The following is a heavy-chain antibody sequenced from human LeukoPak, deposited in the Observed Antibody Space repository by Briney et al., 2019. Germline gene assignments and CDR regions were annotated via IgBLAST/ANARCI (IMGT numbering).Heavy chain of an antibody. D-gene: IGHD5-12*01. J-gene: IGHJ5*02. CDR3: AKGGGYSGPLATQT. V-gene: IGHV3-33*06. CDR1: GFTFSSYG. CDR2: IWYDGSNK. Sequence: GRSLRLSCAASGFTFSSYGMHWVRQAPGKGLEWVAVIWYDGSNKYYADSVKGRFTISRDNSKNTLYLQMNSLRAEDTAVYYCAKGGGYSGPLATQTWGQGTLVTVSS.